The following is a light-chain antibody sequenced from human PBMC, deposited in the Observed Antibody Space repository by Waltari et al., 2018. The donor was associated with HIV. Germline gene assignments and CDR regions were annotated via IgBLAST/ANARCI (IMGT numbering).Light chain of an antibody. Sequence: QSVLTQPPSLSAAPGQKVTISCSGSASHIGKNYVSWYQQLPETAPKLIIYDNNKRPSGIPDRFSGAKSGTSATLAITGLRTGDEADYYCGTWDSGVSAGVFGGGTKLTVL. J-gene: IGLJ3*02. CDR2: DNN. CDR3: GTWDSGVSAGV. V-gene: IGLV1-51*01. CDR1: ASHIGKNY.